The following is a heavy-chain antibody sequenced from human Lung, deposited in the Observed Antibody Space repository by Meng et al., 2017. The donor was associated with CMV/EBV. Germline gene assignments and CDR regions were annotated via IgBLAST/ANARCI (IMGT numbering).Heavy chain of an antibody. CDR2: IRFDGGNK. Sequence: QLGLVESGGGVVKPGGSLRLSGAGVGFSFSSYGMHWVRQAPGKGLEWVAFIRFDGGNKEYVDSVKGRFTISRDTSRNTLDLQMNSLRPEDTGVYYCAKDDPVLHQWGQGTLVTVSS. J-gene: IGHJ4*02. V-gene: IGHV3-30*02. CDR1: GFSFSSYG. CDR3: AKDDPVLHQ.